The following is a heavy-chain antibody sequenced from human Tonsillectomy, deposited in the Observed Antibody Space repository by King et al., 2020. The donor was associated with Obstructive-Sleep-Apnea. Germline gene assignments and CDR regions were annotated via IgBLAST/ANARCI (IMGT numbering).Heavy chain of an antibody. CDR1: GFTFNSYW. D-gene: IGHD2-2*01. V-gene: IGHV3-7*03. CDR3: ARGTSDAPGQHF. CDR2: IRQDGNEK. Sequence: VQLVESGGGLVQPGGSLRLSCAASGFTFNSYWMNWVRQAPGRGLEWLANIRQDGNEKYYVDSVKGRFTISRDNAKNSLYLQMNSLRAEDTAMYYCARGTSDAPGQHFWGQGTLVTVSS. J-gene: IGHJ4*02.